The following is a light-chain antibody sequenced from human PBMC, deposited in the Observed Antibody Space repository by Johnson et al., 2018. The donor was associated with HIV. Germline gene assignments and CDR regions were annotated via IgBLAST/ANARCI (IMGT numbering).Light chain of an antibody. CDR2: DNH. Sequence: QLVLTQPPSVSAAPGQKVTISCSRSTSNIGNNYVSWYQQLPGTAPKLLIYDNHKRPSGIPDRFSGSKSGTSATLGITGLQTGDEADYYCGTWDSSLSVYVFGTGTKVTVL. J-gene: IGLJ1*01. CDR3: GTWDSSLSVYV. CDR1: TSNIGNNY. V-gene: IGLV1-51*02.